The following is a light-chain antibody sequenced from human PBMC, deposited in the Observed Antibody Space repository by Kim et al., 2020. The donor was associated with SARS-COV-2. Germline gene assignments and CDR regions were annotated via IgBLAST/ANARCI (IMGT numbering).Light chain of an antibody. CDR1: HSVASN. J-gene: IGKJ1*01. V-gene: IGKV3-15*01. Sequence: DILMTQSPATLSVSLGERATLSCRASHSVASNLAWYQQKPGQAPRLVIYAASTRATGLSGRFSGSGFGTEFTLTISSLQSEDFAVYYCKQYNSWPGTFGQGTKVDIK. CDR3: KQYNSWPGT. CDR2: AAS.